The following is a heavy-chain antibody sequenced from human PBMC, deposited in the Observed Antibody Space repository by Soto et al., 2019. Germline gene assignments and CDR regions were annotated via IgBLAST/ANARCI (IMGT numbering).Heavy chain of an antibody. D-gene: IGHD6-13*01. V-gene: IGHV4-4*02. CDR2: IYHSGST. J-gene: IGHJ3*02. CDR3: ATRSTIAAAGTGAFDI. CDR1: SGSISSSNW. Sequence: QVQLQESGPGLVKPSGTLSLTCAVSSGSISSSNWWCWVRQPPGKGLEWIGEIYHSGSTNYNPSLQSRVTTSVDKSKNQFSLKLSSVTAADTAVYYCATRSTIAAAGTGAFDIWGQGTMVTVSS.